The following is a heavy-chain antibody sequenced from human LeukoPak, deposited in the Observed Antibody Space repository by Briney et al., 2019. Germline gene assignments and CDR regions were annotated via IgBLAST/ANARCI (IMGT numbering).Heavy chain of an antibody. D-gene: IGHD3-22*01. V-gene: IGHV1-69*13. J-gene: IGHJ4*02. CDR2: IIPIFGTA. CDR3: ASGSHYYDSSGYQFDY. CDR1: GGTFSSYA. Sequence: EASVKVSCKASGGTFSSYAISWVRQAPGQGLESMGGIIPIFGTANYAQKFQGRVTITADESTSTAYMELSSLRSEDTAVYYCASGSHYYDSSGYQFDYWGQGTLVTVSS.